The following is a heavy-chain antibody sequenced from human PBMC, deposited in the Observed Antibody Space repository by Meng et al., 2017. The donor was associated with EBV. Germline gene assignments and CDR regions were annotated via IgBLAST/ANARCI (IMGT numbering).Heavy chain of an antibody. D-gene: IGHD5/OR15-5a*01. J-gene: IGHJ4*02. CDR3: ARPFPSIVSPRLDPFGD. CDR2: AHYSGRT. CDR1: GDCISSFRY. Sequence: QLQLQESGPGQVKPSXTLXLTCTXSGDCISSFRYWAWLRQPPGRGLEWIGSAHYSGRTYYSPSLRSRVTVSIDTSKNQFSLRLTSVTAADTALYYCARPFPSIVSPRLDPFGDWGQGALFTVSS. V-gene: IGHV4-39*01.